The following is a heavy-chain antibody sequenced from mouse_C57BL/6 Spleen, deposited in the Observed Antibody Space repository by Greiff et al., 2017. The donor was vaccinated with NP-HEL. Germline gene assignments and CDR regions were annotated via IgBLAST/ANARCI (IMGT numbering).Heavy chain of an antibody. CDR2: IHPNSGST. CDR3: VITTVKGVDY. CDR1: GYTFTSYW. Sequence: QVQLQQPGAELVKPGASVKLSCKASGYTFTSYWMHWVKQRPGQGLEWIGMIHPNSGSTNYNEKFKSKATLTVDKSSSTAYMQLSSLTSEDSAVYYCVITTVKGVDYWGQGTTLTVST. J-gene: IGHJ2*01. V-gene: IGHV1-64*01. D-gene: IGHD1-1*01.